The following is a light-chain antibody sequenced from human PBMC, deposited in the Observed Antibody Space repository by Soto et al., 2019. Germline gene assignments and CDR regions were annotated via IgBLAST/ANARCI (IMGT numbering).Light chain of an antibody. CDR1: QSVSSN. V-gene: IGKV3-15*01. CDR3: QQAYSFPIT. J-gene: IGKJ5*01. CDR2: GAS. Sequence: EIVIPQYPPALSVSTRERATLSCRASQSVSSNLAWYQQKPGQAPRLLIYGASTRATGIPARFSGSGSGTEFTLTINSLQPEDFATYYCQQAYSFPITFGQGTRLEI.